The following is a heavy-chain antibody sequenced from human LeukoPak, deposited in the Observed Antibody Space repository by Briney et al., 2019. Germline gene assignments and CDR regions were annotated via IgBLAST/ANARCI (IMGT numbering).Heavy chain of an antibody. Sequence: GGSLRLSCAASGFTFSSYGMHWVRQAPGKGLEWVAVIWANGRTTDYANSVEGRFTISRDNAKNTLFLQMNSLRAEDTAVYYCASGSCGGGRCYLHPEYWGQGTLVTVSS. D-gene: IGHD2-15*01. CDR1: GFTFSSYG. J-gene: IGHJ4*02. V-gene: IGHV3-33*03. CDR3: ASGSCGGGRCYLHPEY. CDR2: IWANGRTT.